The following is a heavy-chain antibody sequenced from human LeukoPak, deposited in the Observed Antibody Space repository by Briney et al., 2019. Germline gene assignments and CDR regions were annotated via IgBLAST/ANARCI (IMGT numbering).Heavy chain of an antibody. CDR1: GFTFSSYA. D-gene: IGHD2-2*01. CDR3: AREFGRTGRGRYCSSTSCYSSYFDY. Sequence: GRSLRLSCAASGFTFSSYAMHWVRQAPGKGLEWVAVISYDGSNKYYEDSVKGRFTISRDNSENKLYLQMNSLRAEDTAVYYCAREFGRTGRGRYCSSTSCYSSYFDYWGQGTLVTVSS. V-gene: IGHV3-30*04. CDR2: ISYDGSNK. J-gene: IGHJ4*02.